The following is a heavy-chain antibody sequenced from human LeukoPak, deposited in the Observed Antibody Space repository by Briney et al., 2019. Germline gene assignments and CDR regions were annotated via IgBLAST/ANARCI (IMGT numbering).Heavy chain of an antibody. CDR2: ISYDGSNK. Sequence: PGGSLRLSCAASGFTFSSYAMHWVRQAPGKGLEWVAVISYDGSNKYYADSVKGRFTISRDNAKNSLYLQMNSLRAEDTAVYYCARVGESSGWYGYYYYYMDVWGKGTTVTVSS. CDR1: GFTFSSYA. J-gene: IGHJ6*03. CDR3: ARVGESSGWYGYYYYYMDV. D-gene: IGHD6-19*01. V-gene: IGHV3-30*04.